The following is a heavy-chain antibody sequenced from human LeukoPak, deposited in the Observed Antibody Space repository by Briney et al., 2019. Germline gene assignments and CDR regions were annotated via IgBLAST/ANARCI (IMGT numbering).Heavy chain of an antibody. V-gene: IGHV4-59*12. Sequence: SETLSLTCAVYGGSFSGYYWSWIRQPPGKGLEWIGYIYYSGSTYYNPSLKSRVTISVDTSKNQFSLKLSSVTAADTAVYYCARDSGYDFGFDYWGQGTLVTVSS. CDR1: GGSFSGYY. CDR2: IYYSGST. D-gene: IGHD5-12*01. J-gene: IGHJ4*02. CDR3: ARDSGYDFGFDY.